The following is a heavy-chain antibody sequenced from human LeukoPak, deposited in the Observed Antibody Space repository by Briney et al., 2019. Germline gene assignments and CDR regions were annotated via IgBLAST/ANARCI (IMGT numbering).Heavy chain of an antibody. J-gene: IGHJ4*02. D-gene: IGHD2-2*01. CDR2: INHSGST. Sequence: PSETLSLTCAVYGGSFSGYYWSWIRQPPGKGLEWIGEINHSGSTNYNPSLTSRVTISVDTSKNQFSLKLSSVTAADTAVYYCARTDQRGRPFDYWGQGTLVTVPS. CDR3: ARTDQRGRPFDY. V-gene: IGHV4-34*01. CDR1: GGSFSGYY.